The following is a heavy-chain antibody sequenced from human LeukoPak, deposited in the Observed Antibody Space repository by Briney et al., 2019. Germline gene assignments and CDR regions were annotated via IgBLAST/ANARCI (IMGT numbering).Heavy chain of an antibody. Sequence: PGGSLRLSCAASGFTVSSNHMSWVRQAPGQGLEWVSVIYSGGSTYYADSVKGRFTISRDNSKNALYLQMNSLRAEDTAVYYCARDLAYYGSGKQNYWGQGTLVTVSS. V-gene: IGHV3-66*01. D-gene: IGHD3-10*01. CDR2: IYSGGST. J-gene: IGHJ4*02. CDR1: GFTVSSNH. CDR3: ARDLAYYGSGKQNY.